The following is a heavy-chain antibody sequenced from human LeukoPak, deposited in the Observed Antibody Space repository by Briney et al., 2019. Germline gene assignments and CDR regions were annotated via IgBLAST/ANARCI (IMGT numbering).Heavy chain of an antibody. Sequence: GGALRPSCAAPGFTVNYHYMGWIRQVPGEGVGWVSVIYSGDTPYYADSVKGRFAISRDNSKNTLYLQMNTLRPEDTAVYYCARDLKGNWFDPWGQGTLVTVSS. CDR2: IYSGDTP. CDR3: ARDLKGNWFDP. V-gene: IGHV3-53*01. CDR1: GFTVNYHY. J-gene: IGHJ5*02.